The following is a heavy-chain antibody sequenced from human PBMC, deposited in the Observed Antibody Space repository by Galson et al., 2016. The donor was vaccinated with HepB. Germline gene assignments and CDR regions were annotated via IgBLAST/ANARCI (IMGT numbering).Heavy chain of an antibody. CDR1: GFRLSDYG. V-gene: IGHV3-33*06. CDR2: ILYDESEK. D-gene: IGHD5-24*01. Sequence: SLRLSCAVSGFRLSDYGMHWVRQTPDKGLEWLSVILYDESEKYYADSVKGRFTISRDNSKNTLYLQMHSLRVEDTGMYYCAKDMEVRMATKYYFEYWGLGTLVTVSS. CDR3: AKDMEVRMATKYYFEY. J-gene: IGHJ4*02.